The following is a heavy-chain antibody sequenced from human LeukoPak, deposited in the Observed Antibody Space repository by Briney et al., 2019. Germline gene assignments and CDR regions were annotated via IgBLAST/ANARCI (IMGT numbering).Heavy chain of an antibody. J-gene: IGHJ4*02. Sequence: SETLSLTCTVSGYSISSGYYWGWIRQPPGKGLEWIGSIYHSGSTYYNPSLKSRVTISVDTSKNQFSLKLSSVTAADTAVYYCATANGGVRGVIRYWGQGTLVTVSS. CDR1: GYSISSGYY. CDR2: IYHSGST. V-gene: IGHV4-38-2*02. CDR3: ATANGGVRGVIRY. D-gene: IGHD3-10*01.